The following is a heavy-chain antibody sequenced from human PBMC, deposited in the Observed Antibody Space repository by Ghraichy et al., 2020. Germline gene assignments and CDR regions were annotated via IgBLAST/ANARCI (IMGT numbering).Heavy chain of an antibody. V-gene: IGHV3-33*01. CDR3: ARGDGVDY. CDR1: GFTFSSYG. Sequence: LSLTCAASGFTFSSYGMHWVRQAPGKGLEWVAVIWYDGSNKYYADSVKGRFTISRDNSKNTLYLQMNSLRAEDTAVYYRARGDGVDYWGQGTLVTVSS. D-gene: IGHD3-3*01. CDR2: IWYDGSNK. J-gene: IGHJ4*02.